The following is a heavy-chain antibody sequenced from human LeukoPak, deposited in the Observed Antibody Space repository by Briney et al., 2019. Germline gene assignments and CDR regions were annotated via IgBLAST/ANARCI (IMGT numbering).Heavy chain of an antibody. CDR2: INYSGST. Sequence: SETLSVTCTVSGGFIETYYWSWIRQSPGKGLEWIAFINYSGSTNYNPSLMSRVTTSMDTSKSQFFLNMNSVTAADAAVYYCATGSSGCYHHAFGLWGQGILVTVSS. CDR1: GGFIETYY. V-gene: IGHV4-59*01. CDR3: ATGSSGCYHHAFGL. J-gene: IGHJ4*02. D-gene: IGHD3-10*01.